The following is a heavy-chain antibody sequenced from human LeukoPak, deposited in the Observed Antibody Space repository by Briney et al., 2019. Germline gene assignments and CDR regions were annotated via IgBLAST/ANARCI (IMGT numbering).Heavy chain of an antibody. D-gene: IGHD6-13*01. V-gene: IGHV3-7*01. CDR3: ARDSGIAPAGYYHYYGMDV. Sequence: GGSLRLSCAASGFTFSSYWMSWVRQAPGKGVGWVASIKQDVSEKYYVDSVKGRFTISRDNAKKSLFLQMNSLRAEDTAVYYCARDSGIAPAGYYHYYGMDVWGQGTTVTVSS. J-gene: IGHJ6*02. CDR1: GFTFSSYW. CDR2: IKQDVSEK.